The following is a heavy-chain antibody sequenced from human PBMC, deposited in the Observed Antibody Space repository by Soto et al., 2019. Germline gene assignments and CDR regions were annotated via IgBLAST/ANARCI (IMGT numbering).Heavy chain of an antibody. Sequence: QLQLQESGPGLVKPSETLSLTCTVSGGSISSSSYYWGWIRQPPGKGLEWIGSIYYSGSTYYNPSLKSRVTISVDTSKNQFSLKLSSVTAADTAVYYCARLVTLVDTAPEFDPWGQGTLVTVSS. V-gene: IGHV4-39*01. J-gene: IGHJ5*02. D-gene: IGHD5-18*01. CDR1: GGSISSSSYY. CDR2: IYYSGST. CDR3: ARLVTLVDTAPEFDP.